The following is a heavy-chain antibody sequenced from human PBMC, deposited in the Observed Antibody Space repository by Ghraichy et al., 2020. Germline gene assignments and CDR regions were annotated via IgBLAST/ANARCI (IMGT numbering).Heavy chain of an antibody. Sequence: SETLSLTCAVYGGSFSGYYWSWIRQPPGKGLEWIGEINHSGSTNYNPSLKSRVTISVDTSKNQFSLKLSSVSAADTAMYYCARLAYYGSGSNREYWGQGTLVTVSS. CDR2: INHSGST. D-gene: IGHD3-10*01. V-gene: IGHV4-34*01. CDR3: ARLAYYGSGSNREY. J-gene: IGHJ4*02. CDR1: GGSFSGYY.